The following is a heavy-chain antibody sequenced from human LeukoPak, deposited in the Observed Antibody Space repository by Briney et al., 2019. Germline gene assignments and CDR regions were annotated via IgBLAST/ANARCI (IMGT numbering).Heavy chain of an antibody. J-gene: IGHJ5*01. Sequence: QTGGSLRLSCAASGFIFNNYAMSWVRQAPGKGLEWVSDITTSGTSTYYADSVKGRFTISRDNSKNTLYLQLNSLRAEGTAVYYCAKDSSSNWYDYWGQGTLVTVSS. CDR1: GFIFNNYA. CDR3: AKDSSSNWYDY. D-gene: IGHD6-13*01. CDR2: ITTSGTST. V-gene: IGHV3-23*01.